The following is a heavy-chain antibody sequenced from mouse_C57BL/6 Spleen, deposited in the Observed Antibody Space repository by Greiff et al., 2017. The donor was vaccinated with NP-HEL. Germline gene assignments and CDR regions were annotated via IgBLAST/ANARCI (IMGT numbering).Heavy chain of an antibody. V-gene: IGHV6-3*01. D-gene: IGHD2-4*01. Sequence: EVKLMESGGGLVQPGGSMKLSCVASGFTFSNYWMNWVRQSPEKGLEWVAQIRLKSDNYATHYAESVKGRFTISRDDSKSSVYLQMNNLRAEDTGIYYCTANYYDYDVVHAMDYWGQGTSVTVSS. CDR1: GFTFSNYW. CDR2: IRLKSDNYAT. J-gene: IGHJ4*01. CDR3: TANYYDYDVVHAMDY.